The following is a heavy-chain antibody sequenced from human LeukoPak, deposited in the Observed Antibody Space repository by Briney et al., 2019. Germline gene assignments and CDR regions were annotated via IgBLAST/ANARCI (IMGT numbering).Heavy chain of an antibody. J-gene: IGHJ3*02. CDR2: IPRDGTI. Sequence: GGSLRLSCASSGVSVNNDYFNWVRQAPGKGLEWIAVIPRDGTINYGDSVRDRFTISSDNSNNTLYLEMDSLGAEDTAVYYCTREWEYNYNRGRGAFEIWGGGTMVTVSS. CDR1: GVSVNNDY. CDR3: TREWEYNYNRGRGAFEI. V-gene: IGHV3-66*01. D-gene: IGHD3-22*01.